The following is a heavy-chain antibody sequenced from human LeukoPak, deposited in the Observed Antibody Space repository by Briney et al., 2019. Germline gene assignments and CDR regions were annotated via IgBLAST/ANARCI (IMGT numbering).Heavy chain of an antibody. CDR2: SYYSGST. CDR3: ARQHRYSYNEVTHFDS. CDR1: GVSITSRNYY. V-gene: IGHV4-39*02. Sequence: SETLSLTCTVSGVSITSRNYYWGWIRQSPGTGLEWIASSYYSGSTYYSASLQSRVSISVDASKNHFSLRLTAVTAADTGVYFCARQHRYSYNEVTHFDSWGQGTLVTVSP. D-gene: IGHD5-24*01. J-gene: IGHJ4*02.